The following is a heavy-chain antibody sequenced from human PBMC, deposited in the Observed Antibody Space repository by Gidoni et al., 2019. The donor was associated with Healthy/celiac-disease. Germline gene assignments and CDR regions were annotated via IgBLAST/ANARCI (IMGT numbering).Heavy chain of an antibody. V-gene: IGHV3-15*01. CDR3: TTDGYDYGDYGAFDY. CDR2: IKSKTDGGTT. D-gene: IGHD4-17*01. Sequence: EVQLVESGGGLVRPGGSLRLSCAASGFTFSHAWMSWVRQAPGKGLEWVGRIKSKTDGGTTDYAAPVKGRFTISRDDSKNTLYLQMNSLKTEDTAVYYCTTDGYDYGDYGAFDYWGQGTLVTVSS. CDR1: GFTFSHAW. J-gene: IGHJ4*02.